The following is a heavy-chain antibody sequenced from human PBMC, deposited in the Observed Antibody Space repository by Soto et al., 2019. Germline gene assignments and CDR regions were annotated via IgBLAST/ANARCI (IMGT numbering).Heavy chain of an antibody. CDR3: AVYDWPREPRCLFDP. CDR2: IYYSGST. V-gene: IGHV4-59*01. CDR1: GGSISSYY. J-gene: IGHJ5*02. D-gene: IGHD3-9*01. Sequence: SETLSLTCTVSGGSISSYYWSWIRQPPGKGLEWIGYIYYSGSTNYNPSLKSRVTISVDTSKNQFSLKLSSVTAADTAVYYCAVYDWPREPRCLFDPWGQGTLVTVSS.